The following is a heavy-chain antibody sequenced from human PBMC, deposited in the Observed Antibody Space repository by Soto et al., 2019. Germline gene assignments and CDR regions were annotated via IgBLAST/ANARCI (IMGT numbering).Heavy chain of an antibody. CDR2: TIPVFNTA. D-gene: IGHD3-10*01. CDR1: GGTLSDHG. J-gene: IGHJ3*02. Sequence: QVQLEQSGAEVKKPGSSVKISCKASGGTLSDHGVSGLRQAPGQGLEWVGWTIPVFNTAKYAPKLQGRVTIAADKSTKLAYMELGSLRAVVTAFYYCARVVYGTRNYYPCPSAFDSWVSGTLVIVSS. CDR3: ARVVYGTRNYYPCPSAFDS. V-gene: IGHV1-69*06.